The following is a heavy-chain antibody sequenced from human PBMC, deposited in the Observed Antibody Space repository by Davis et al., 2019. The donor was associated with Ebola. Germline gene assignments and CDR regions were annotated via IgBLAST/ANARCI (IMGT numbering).Heavy chain of an antibody. D-gene: IGHD3-3*01. CDR2: INHSGST. CDR3: ARQGWSGYSLRHWLDP. J-gene: IGHJ5*02. V-gene: IGHV4-34*01. Sequence: SETLSLTCAVYGGSFSGDYWSWIRQPPGKGLEWIGEINHSGSTNYSPSLKSRVTISVDTSKNQFSLKLTSVTAADTAVYYCARQGWSGYSLRHWLDPWGRGTLVTVSS. CDR1: GGSFSGDY.